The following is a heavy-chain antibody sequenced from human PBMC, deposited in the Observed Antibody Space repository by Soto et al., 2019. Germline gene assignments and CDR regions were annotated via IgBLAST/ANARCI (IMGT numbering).Heavy chain of an antibody. Sequence: GGSLRLSCAASGFTFSSYAMHWVRQAPGKGLEWVAVISYDGSNKYYADSVKGRFTISRDNSKNTLYLQMNSLRAEDTAVYYCARASHSISNYGMDVWGQGTTVTV. CDR3: ARASHSISNYGMDV. CDR2: ISYDGSNK. CDR1: GFTFSSYA. V-gene: IGHV3-30-3*01. J-gene: IGHJ6*02.